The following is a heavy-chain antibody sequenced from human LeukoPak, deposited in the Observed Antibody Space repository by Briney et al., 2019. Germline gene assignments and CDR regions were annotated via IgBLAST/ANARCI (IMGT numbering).Heavy chain of an antibody. CDR3: ARDRDYYGSGSYIVGFDP. CDR1: GGTFSSYA. V-gene: IGHV1-69*05. CDR2: IIPIFGTA. J-gene: IGHJ5*02. D-gene: IGHD3-10*01. Sequence: SVKVSCKASGGTFSSYAISWVRQAPGQGLEWMGGIIPIFGTANYAQKLQGRVTMTTDTSTSTAYMELRSLRSDDTAVYYCARDRDYYGSGSYIVGFDPWGQGTLVTVSS.